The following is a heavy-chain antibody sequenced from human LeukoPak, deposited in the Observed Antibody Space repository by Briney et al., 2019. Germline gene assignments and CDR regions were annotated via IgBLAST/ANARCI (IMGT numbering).Heavy chain of an antibody. CDR2: ISSSSSYI. CDR1: GFTFSSYS. D-gene: IGHD3-3*01. V-gene: IGHV3-21*01. J-gene: IGHJ4*02. CDR3: ARIPRRVVDY. Sequence: PGGSLRLSCAASGFTFSSYSMKWVRQAPGKGLEWVSSISSSSSYIYYADSVKGRFTISRDNAKNPLYLQMNSLRAEDTAVYYCARIPRRVVDYWGQGTLVTVSS.